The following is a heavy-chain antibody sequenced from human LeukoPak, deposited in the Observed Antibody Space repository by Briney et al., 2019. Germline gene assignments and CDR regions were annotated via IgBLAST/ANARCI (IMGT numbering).Heavy chain of an antibody. CDR3: ARDIRWFDP. CDR1: GGTFSSYA. CDR2: IIPILGIA. V-gene: IGHV1-69*04. J-gene: IGHJ5*02. Sequence: SVKVSCKASGGTFSSYAISWVRQAPGQGLEWMGRIIPILGIANYAQKFQGRVTITADKSTSTAYMELSSLRSEDAAVYYCARDIRWFDPWGQGTLVTVSS.